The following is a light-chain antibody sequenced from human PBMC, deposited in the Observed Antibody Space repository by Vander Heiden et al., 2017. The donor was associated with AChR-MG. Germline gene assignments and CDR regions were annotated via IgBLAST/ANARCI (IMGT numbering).Light chain of an antibody. CDR1: QSVSSSY. J-gene: IGKJ4*01. CDR2: GAS. Sequence: EIVMPQSPATLSLSPGERATLSCRASQSVSSSYLSWYQQKPGQAPRLLIYGASIRATGIPARFSGSGSGTDFTLTISSLQPEDFAVYYCQQDDNLPLTFGGWTKVEIK. CDR3: QQDDNLPLT. V-gene: IGKV3D-7*01.